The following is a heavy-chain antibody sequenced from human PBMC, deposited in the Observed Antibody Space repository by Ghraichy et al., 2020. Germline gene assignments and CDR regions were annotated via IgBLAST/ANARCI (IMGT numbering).Heavy chain of an antibody. CDR3: ARVSSRPGATSLTGFDP. CDR2: INPNSGGT. D-gene: IGHD1-26*01. V-gene: IGHV1-2*02. CDR1: GYTFTGYY. Sequence: ASVKVSCKASGYTFTGYYMHWVRQAPGQGLEWMGWINPNSGGTNYAQKFQGRVTMTRDTSISTAYMELSRLRSDDTAVYYCARVSSRPGATSLTGFDPWGQGTLVTVSS. J-gene: IGHJ5*02.